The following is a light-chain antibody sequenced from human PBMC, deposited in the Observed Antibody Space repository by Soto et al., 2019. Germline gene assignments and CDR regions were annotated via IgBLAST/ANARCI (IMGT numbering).Light chain of an antibody. CDR3: HQYGTSPQT. CDR2: DAS. Sequence: EIVLTQSPDTLSLSPGERSTLSCRASQSVGNNFLAWYQQKPGQAPTLLIYDASSRASGLPDRFGGSGSETDFTLTVSRLELEDFAVYFCHQYGTSPQTFGQGTKVDIK. V-gene: IGKV3-20*01. J-gene: IGKJ1*01. CDR1: QSVGNNF.